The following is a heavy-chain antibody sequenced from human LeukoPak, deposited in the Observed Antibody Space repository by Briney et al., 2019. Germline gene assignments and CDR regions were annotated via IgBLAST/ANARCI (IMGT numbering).Heavy chain of an antibody. V-gene: IGHV1-46*01. Sequence: ASVTVSCTASGYTFTKYFMHWVRQAPGQGLEWMGIINPRGGSTGYAQKFQGRITMTTDMSTRTVYMELSSLESEDTAVYYCARRDCVGDCYSNWFDPWGQGTLVTVSS. D-gene: IGHD2-21*02. CDR3: ARRDCVGDCYSNWFDP. J-gene: IGHJ5*02. CDR1: GYTFTKYF. CDR2: INPRGGST.